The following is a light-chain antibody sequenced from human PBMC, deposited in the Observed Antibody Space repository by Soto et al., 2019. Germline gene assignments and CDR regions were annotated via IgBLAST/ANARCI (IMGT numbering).Light chain of an antibody. J-gene: IGKJ1*01. Sequence: DIQLTQSPSSLSASVGDRLTITCRASQSITTSLNWYQQTPGKAPKVLIFGASNLQSGVPSRFSGSGSGTDFTLTITSLRPEDFAPYYCQQSFTIPRTFGQGTRVEIQ. CDR3: QQSFTIPRT. CDR1: QSITTS. V-gene: IGKV1-39*01. CDR2: GAS.